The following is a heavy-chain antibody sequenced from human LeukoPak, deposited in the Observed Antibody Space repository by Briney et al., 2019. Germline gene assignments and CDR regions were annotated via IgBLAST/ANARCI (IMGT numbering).Heavy chain of an antibody. Sequence: GGSLRLSCAASGFTFSNYGMNWVRQAPGKGLEWVSGITPDAGRTYYADSVKGRFTIYRDNSKNTLYLQMNSLRAEDTAVYYCARQWLINGWGQGILVTVSS. J-gene: IGHJ4*02. D-gene: IGHD6-19*01. CDR1: GFTFSNYG. CDR3: ARQWLING. V-gene: IGHV3-23*01. CDR2: ITPDAGRT.